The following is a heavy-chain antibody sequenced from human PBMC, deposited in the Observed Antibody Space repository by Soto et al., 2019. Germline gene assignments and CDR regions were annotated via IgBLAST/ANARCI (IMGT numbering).Heavy chain of an antibody. CDR3: ARDKGTTCLDT. J-gene: IGHJ5*02. D-gene: IGHD1-26*01. CDR2: IWCDGSKE. Sequence: QAQLVESGGGVVQPGRSLRLSCAASGLPVSASGMHRVRQAPGKGLEWVAMIWCDGSKEYYADSVKGRFTITRDNSKNMIFLQMDSLRAEDTAVYYCARDKGTTCLDTWGQGNMVTVSS. V-gene: IGHV3-33*01. CDR1: GLPVSASG.